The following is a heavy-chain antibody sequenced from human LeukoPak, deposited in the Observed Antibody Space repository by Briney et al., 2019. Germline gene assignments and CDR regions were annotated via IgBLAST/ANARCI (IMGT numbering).Heavy chain of an antibody. CDR3: AKGIGYCSSTSCANWFDP. Sequence: QAGGPLRLSCAASGFTFSSYAMSWVRQAPGKGLEWVSAISGSGGSTYYADSVKGRFTISRDNSKNTLYLQMNSLRAEDTAVYYCAKGIGYCSSTSCANWFDPWGQGTLVTVSS. D-gene: IGHD2-2*01. V-gene: IGHV3-23*01. CDR1: GFTFSSYA. J-gene: IGHJ5*02. CDR2: ISGSGGST.